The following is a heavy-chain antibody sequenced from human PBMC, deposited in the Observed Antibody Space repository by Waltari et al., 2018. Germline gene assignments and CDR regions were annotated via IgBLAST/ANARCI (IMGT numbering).Heavy chain of an antibody. CDR2: IYWDDTR. CDR1: GFSLTSGVA. J-gene: IGHJ4*02. Sequence: QITLKESGPTLVKPTQTLTLTCTFSGFSLTSGVAVGWIRQPPGKALEWLALIYWDDTRFYRPSLETRLTITKDAANNQAVLTMTNMGPVDTGTYFCAHNGGEGYLEYWGQGIPVTVSS. V-gene: IGHV2-5*02. CDR3: AHNGGEGYLEY.